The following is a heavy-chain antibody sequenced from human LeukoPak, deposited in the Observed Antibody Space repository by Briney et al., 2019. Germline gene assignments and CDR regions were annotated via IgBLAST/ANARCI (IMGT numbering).Heavy chain of an antibody. V-gene: IGHV3-74*01. D-gene: IGHD3-10*01. CDR1: GFIFSSYW. CDR3: ARPLGRDGYYYYGMDV. Sequence: GGSLRLSCAASGFIFSSYWMHWVRQAPGKGLVWVSRINSDGSSTSYADSVKGRFTISRDNAKNTLYLQMNSLRAEDTAVYYCARPLGRDGYYYYGMDVWGQGTTVTVSS. J-gene: IGHJ6*02. CDR2: INSDGSST.